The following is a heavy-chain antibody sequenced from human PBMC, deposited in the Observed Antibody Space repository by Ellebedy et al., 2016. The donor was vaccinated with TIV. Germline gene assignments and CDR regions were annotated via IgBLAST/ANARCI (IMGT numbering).Heavy chain of an antibody. CDR3: ASRPNGDYHFLDY. D-gene: IGHD4-17*01. V-gene: IGHV3-66*01. J-gene: IGHJ4*02. CDR1: GFIVSSNY. Sequence: PGGSLRLSCAASGFIVSSNYMSWVRQAPGKGLEWVSIIYSGGGTYYADSVQGRFTISRDNSKNTLYLQMNSLRVEDTTVYYCASRPNGDYHFLDYWGQGTLVTVSS. CDR2: IYSGGGT.